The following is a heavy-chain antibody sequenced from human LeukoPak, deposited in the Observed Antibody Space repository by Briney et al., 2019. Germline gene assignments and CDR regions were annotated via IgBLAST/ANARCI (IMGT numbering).Heavy chain of an antibody. Sequence: GGSLRLSCAASGFTFSSYSMNWVRQAPGKGLEWVPYISSSSSTIYYADSVKGRFTISRDNAKNSLYLQMNSLRDEDTAVYYCAREGYCSGGSCSYGYFDYWGQGTLVTVSS. CDR1: GFTFSSYS. D-gene: IGHD2-15*01. V-gene: IGHV3-48*02. CDR2: ISSSSSTI. J-gene: IGHJ4*02. CDR3: AREGYCSGGSCSYGYFDY.